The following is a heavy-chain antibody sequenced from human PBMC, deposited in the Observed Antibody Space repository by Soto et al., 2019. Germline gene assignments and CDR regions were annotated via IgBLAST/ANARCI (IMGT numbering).Heavy chain of an antibody. D-gene: IGHD1-26*01. V-gene: IGHV4-39*01. CDR2: SYYSGTT. J-gene: IGHJ5*02. CDR3: TRRYNGNDNYFAP. CDR1: GASISVHSYY. Sequence: SETLSLTCTVSGASISVHSYYWAWIRQPPGKGLEWIGSSYYSGTTYFNPSLKSRATISVDTSKNQFSLRLTSVTAADTAVYSCTRRYNGNDNYFAPWGPGALVTVSS.